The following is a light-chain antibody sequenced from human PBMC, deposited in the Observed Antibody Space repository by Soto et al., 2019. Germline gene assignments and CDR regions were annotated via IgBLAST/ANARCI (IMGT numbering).Light chain of an antibody. CDR1: QSVSSD. CDR2: GAS. V-gene: IGKV3-15*01. Sequence: EIVMTQSPVTLSVSNGERATLSCRASQSVSSDLAWYHQKPGQAPRLLIYGASTRATGIPARFSGSGSGTEFTLTINSLQSEDFAVYYCQQYNNWPRTFGQGTKVDIK. CDR3: QQYNNWPRT. J-gene: IGKJ1*01.